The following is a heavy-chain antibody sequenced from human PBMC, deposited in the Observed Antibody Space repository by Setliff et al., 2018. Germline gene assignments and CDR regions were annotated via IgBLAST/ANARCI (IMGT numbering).Heavy chain of an antibody. CDR1: GFTFSTYS. CDR3: ARDLDGGNGHDL. Sequence: GGSLRLSCAVSGFTFSTYSMNWVRQTPGKGLEWVSSISSSSSYIFYADSVKGRFTISRDNAKNSLYLQMNSLRADDTAVYYCARDLDGGNGHDLWGRGTLVTVSS. D-gene: IGHD2-15*01. CDR2: ISSSSSYI. J-gene: IGHJ5*02. V-gene: IGHV3-21*01.